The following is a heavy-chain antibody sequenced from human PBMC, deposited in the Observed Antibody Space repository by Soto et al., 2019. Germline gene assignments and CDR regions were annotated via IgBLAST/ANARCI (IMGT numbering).Heavy chain of an antibody. CDR2: IIPIFGTA. CDR1: GGTFSSYA. V-gene: IGHV1-69*13. CDR3: ARDSPYCSGGSCYDGFDP. D-gene: IGHD2-15*01. J-gene: IGHJ5*02. Sequence: SVKVSCKASGGTFSSYAISWVRQAPGQGLEWMGGIIPIFGTANYAQKFQGRVTITADESTSTAYMELSSLRSEDTAVYYCARDSPYCSGGSCYDGFDPWGQGTLVTVSS.